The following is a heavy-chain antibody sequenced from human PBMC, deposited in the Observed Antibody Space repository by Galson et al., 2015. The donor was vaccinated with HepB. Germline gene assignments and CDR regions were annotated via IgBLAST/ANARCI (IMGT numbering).Heavy chain of an antibody. D-gene: IGHD3-16*01. CDR3: ARGDYVWGRINYFDY. CDR2: IIPIFGTA. J-gene: IGHJ4*02. Sequence: SVKVSCKASGGTFSSYAISWVRQAPGQGLEWMGGIIPIFGTANYAQKFQGRVTITADKSTSTAYMELSSLRSEDTAVYYCARGDYVWGRINYFDYWGQGTLVTVSS. V-gene: IGHV1-69*06. CDR1: GGTFSSYA.